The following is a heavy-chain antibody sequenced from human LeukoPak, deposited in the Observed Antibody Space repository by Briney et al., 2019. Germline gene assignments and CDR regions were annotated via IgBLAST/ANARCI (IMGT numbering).Heavy chain of an antibody. V-gene: IGHV1-18*01. Sequence: AASVKVSCKASGYTFTSYGISWVRQAPGQGLEWVGWISAYNGNTNYAQKLQGRVTMTTDTSTSTAYMELRSLRSDDTAVYYCARDKSMAYFDYWGQGTLVTVSS. D-gene: IGHD5-24*01. CDR3: ARDKSMAYFDY. CDR2: ISAYNGNT. CDR1: GYTFTSYG. J-gene: IGHJ4*02.